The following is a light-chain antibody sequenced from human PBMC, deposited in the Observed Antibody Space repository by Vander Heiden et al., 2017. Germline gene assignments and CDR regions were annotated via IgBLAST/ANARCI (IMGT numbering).Light chain of an antibody. Sequence: DIQMTHSPSSLSASIGDRVTITCRASQSSSSYINWYQQKPGKAPRLVIYAASSLQSGVPSRFSGSGSGTDFTLTISSLQPEDFATYYCQQSYSTLMYTFGQGTKLEIK. V-gene: IGKV1-39*01. CDR1: QSSSSY. CDR2: AAS. J-gene: IGKJ2*01. CDR3: QQSYSTLMYT.